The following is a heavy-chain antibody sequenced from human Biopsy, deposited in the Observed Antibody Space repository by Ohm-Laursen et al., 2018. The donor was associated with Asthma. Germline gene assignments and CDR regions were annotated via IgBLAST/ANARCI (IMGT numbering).Heavy chain of an antibody. CDR1: GYSLTDLS. CDR2: HDPEEGGT. V-gene: IGHV1-24*01. Sequence: GASVKVSCKISGYSLTDLSMHWVRQAPGQGLEWMGGHDPEEGGTVNAWRFQGRVTMTEDTSTDTAYMELSSLSSDDTAVYYCTSDFPKDYVRYNFQFWGQGTLVTVSS. J-gene: IGHJ4*02. CDR3: TSDFPKDYVRYNFQF. D-gene: IGHD4-17*01.